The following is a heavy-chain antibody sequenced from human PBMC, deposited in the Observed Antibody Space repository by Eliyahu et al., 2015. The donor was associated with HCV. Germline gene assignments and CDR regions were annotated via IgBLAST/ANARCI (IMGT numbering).Heavy chain of an antibody. J-gene: IGHJ4*02. Sequence: QVQLVQSGAEVKMPGSSVKVSCSGGTFSNFAISWVRQAPGQGLEWMGGIIPIFGTANYAQKFQDRVTITADESTSTAYMQLSSLRSEDTAVYYCATSGGYNYGWDYWGQGTLVTVSS. CDR2: IIPIFGTA. V-gene: IGHV1-69*01. CDR1: GGTFSNFA. D-gene: IGHD5-18*01. CDR3: ATSGGYNYGWDY.